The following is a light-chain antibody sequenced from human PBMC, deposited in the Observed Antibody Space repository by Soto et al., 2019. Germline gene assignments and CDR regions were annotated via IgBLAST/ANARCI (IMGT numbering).Light chain of an antibody. CDR2: DVS. CDR3: SSYTTSSTGV. J-gene: IGLJ3*02. Sequence: QSALTQPASVSGSPGQSITISCTGTSSDVGKYNYVSWFQQHPGKAPKLMIFDVSNRPSGVSNRFSGSKSGNTASLTISGLQADDEAYYYCSSYTTSSTGVFGGGTKVTVL. V-gene: IGLV2-14*01. CDR1: SSDVGKYNY.